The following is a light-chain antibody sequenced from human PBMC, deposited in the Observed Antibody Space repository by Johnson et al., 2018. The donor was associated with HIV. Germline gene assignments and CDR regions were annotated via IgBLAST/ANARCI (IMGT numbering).Light chain of an antibody. CDR3: ATWASSLSAYV. V-gene: IGLV1-51*01. Sequence: QSVLTQPPSVSAAPGQKVTISCFGSDSNIGNNYVSWYQQLPGTAPKLLIYDNDKRPSGIPDRFSGSKSGTSATLAITGLQTGDEADYYCATWASSLSAYVFGPCTKVTLL. CDR2: DND. CDR1: DSNIGNNY. J-gene: IGLJ1*01.